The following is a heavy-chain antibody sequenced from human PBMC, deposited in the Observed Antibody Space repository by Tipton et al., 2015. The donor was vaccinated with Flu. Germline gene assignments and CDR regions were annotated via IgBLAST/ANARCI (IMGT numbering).Heavy chain of an antibody. CDR1: GSTLSSYS. J-gene: IGHJ4*02. Sequence: SLRLSCAASGSTLSSYSMNWVRQAPGKGLVWVSYISSSSSTIYYADSVKGRFTIYRDNAKNPLYLQMNSLRDEDTAVYYCARGSPRITMIVVVDHKVPLDYGGEGTLVTVSS. CDR2: ISSSSSTI. D-gene: IGHD3-22*01. CDR3: ARGSPRITMIVVVDHKVPLDY. V-gene: IGHV3-48*02.